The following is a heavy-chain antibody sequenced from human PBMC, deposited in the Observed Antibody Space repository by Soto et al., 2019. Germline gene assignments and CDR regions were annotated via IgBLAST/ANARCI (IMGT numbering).Heavy chain of an antibody. CDR2: IIPILGIA. CDR1: GGTFSSYT. D-gene: IGHD3-10*01. V-gene: IGHV1-69*08. CDR3: ARDFYGSGSCPDY. J-gene: IGHJ4*02. Sequence: QVQLVQSGAEVKKPGSSVKVSCKASGGTFSSYTISWVRQAPGQGLEWMGRIIPILGIANYAQKFQGRVTITADKSTSTAYMELSSLRSEDTAVYYCARDFYGSGSCPDYWGQGTLVTVSS.